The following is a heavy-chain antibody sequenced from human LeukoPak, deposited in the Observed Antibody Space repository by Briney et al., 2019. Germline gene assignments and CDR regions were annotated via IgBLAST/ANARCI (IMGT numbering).Heavy chain of an antibody. CDR2: IYYSGST. CDR3: ATAISEFDAFDI. CDR1: GGSISSYY. Sequence: SEALSLTCTVSGGSISSYYWSWIRQPPGKGLEWIGYIYYSGSTNYNPSLKSRVTISVDTSKNQFSLKLSSVTAADTAVYYCATAISEFDAFDIWGQGTMVTVSS. V-gene: IGHV4-59*01. J-gene: IGHJ3*02. D-gene: IGHD2-2*01.